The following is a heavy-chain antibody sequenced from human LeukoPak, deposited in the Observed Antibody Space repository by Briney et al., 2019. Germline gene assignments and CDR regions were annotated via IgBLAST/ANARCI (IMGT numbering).Heavy chain of an antibody. J-gene: IGHJ4*02. CDR1: GFIFSNAW. Sequence: GGSLRLSCAASGFIFSNAWMSWVRQAPGKGLEWVSSISTSSSYIHYADSVKGRFTISRDNAKNSLYLQMNSLRAEDTAVYYCARGTLNIPGEHGAFDYWGQGTLVTVSS. D-gene: IGHD1-14*01. V-gene: IGHV3-21*01. CDR3: ARGTLNIPGEHGAFDY. CDR2: ISTSSSYI.